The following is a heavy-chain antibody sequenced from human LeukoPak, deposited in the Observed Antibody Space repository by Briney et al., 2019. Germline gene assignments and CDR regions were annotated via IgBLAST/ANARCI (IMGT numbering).Heavy chain of an antibody. J-gene: IGHJ4*02. V-gene: IGHV4-59*01. CDR2: IYYSGST. CDR1: GGSISSYY. D-gene: IGHD3-3*01. CDR3: ARASQDPHYDFWSGYSYYFDY. Sequence: PSETLSLTCTVSGGSISSYYWSWIRQPPGKGLEWIGYIYYSGSTNYNPSLKSRVTISVDTSKNQFSLKLSSVTAADTAVYYCARASQDPHYDFWSGYSYYFDYWGQGTLVTVSS.